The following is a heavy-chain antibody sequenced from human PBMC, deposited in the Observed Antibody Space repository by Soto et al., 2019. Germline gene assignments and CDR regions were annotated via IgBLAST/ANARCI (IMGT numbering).Heavy chain of an antibody. Sequence: SETLSLTCSVSGGSMSEYFWSWIRQSPGKGLEWIGYIYYLGSTDYNPSLKSRVTISVDTSKRQFSLRLTSVTAADTAVYYCARDGYDGSGSPYPAYWGPGTQVTV. D-gene: IGHD3-10*01. CDR1: GGSMSEYF. V-gene: IGHV4-59*01. J-gene: IGHJ4*02. CDR2: IYYLGST. CDR3: ARDGYDGSGSPYPAY.